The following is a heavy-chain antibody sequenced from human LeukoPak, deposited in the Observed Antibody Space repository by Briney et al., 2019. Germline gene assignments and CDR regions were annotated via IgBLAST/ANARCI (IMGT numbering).Heavy chain of an antibody. CDR1: GGSFSGYY. CDR2: INHSGST. J-gene: IGHJ4*02. V-gene: IGHV4-34*01. Sequence: SETLSLTCAVYGGSFSGYYWSWIRQPPGKGLEWIGEINHSGSTNYNPSLKSRVTISVDTSKNQFSLKLSSVTAADTAVYYCAGAAGDGYNYVPFDYWGQGTLVTVSS. D-gene: IGHD5-12*01. CDR3: AGAAGDGYNYVPFDY.